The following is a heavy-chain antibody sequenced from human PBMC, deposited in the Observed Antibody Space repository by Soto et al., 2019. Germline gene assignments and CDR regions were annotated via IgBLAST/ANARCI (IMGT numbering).Heavy chain of an antibody. J-gene: IGHJ5*02. D-gene: IGHD6-13*01. V-gene: IGHV4-61*05. CDR2: IYYSGST. CDR1: GGSISSSSFH. CDR3: ARSSYSSSHNWFDP. Sequence: PSETLSLTCTVSGGSISSSSFHWGWIRQPPGKGLEWIGYIYYSGSTNYNPSLKSRVTISVDTSKNQFSLKLSSVTAADTAVYYCARSSYSSSHNWFDPWGQGTLVTVSS.